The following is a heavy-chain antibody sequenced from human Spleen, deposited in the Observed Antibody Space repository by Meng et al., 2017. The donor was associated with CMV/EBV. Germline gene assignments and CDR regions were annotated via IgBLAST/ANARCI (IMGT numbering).Heavy chain of an antibody. Sequence: GEHYMDWVRQAPGKGMEWVGRIRKKDDSDSTEYDAYVKGRFTGSRDDSKNSLYLQMNNLKIEDTAVYFCGRGYCTSGTCYSGDYWGQGTLVTVSS. J-gene: IGHJ4*02. CDR2: IRKKDDSDST. D-gene: IGHD2-15*01. CDR3: GRGYCTSGTCYSGDY. V-gene: IGHV3-72*01. CDR1: GEHY.